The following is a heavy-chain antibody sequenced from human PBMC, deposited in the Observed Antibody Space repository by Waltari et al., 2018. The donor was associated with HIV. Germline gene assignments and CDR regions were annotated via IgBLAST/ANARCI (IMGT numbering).Heavy chain of an antibody. D-gene: IGHD3-22*01. CDR2: IKPNSGGT. J-gene: IGHJ5*02. Sequence: QVQLVQSGAEVKKPGASVKVSCKASGYTFSDYYMHWVRQAPGQGLECMGWIKPNSGGTRYAEKFQGRVTMTRDTSIDTANMELSRLTSDDTAVYYCARVFRGTIQYFDSRLGHWGQGTLVTVSS. CDR3: ARVFRGTIQYFDSRLGH. CDR1: GYTFSDYY. V-gene: IGHV1-2*02.